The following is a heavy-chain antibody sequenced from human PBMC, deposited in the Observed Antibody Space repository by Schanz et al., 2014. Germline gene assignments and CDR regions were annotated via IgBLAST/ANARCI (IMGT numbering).Heavy chain of an antibody. V-gene: IGHV3-23*01. J-gene: IGHJ4*02. Sequence: DVHLLESGGGLVQPGGSLRLSCAASEFTFSTDAMSWVRQAPGKGLEWLSVISASGGDTYYADSVKGRFTISRDNSKNTLYLQMKSLRAEDTAVYYCARKVVATIGGYYDNWGQGTLVIVSS. CDR3: ARKVVATIGGYYDN. D-gene: IGHD5-12*01. CDR2: ISASGGDT. CDR1: EFTFSTDA.